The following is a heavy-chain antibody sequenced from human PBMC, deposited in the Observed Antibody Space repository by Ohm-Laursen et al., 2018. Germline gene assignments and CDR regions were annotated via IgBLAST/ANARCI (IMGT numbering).Heavy chain of an antibody. V-gene: IGHV3-23*01. D-gene: IGHD6-13*01. CDR2: ISGSADST. Sequence: SLRLSCAASGFRFSDYAMSWVRQAPGKGLEWVSAISGSADSTYYADSVNGRFTISRDNSKNTLYVQMDSLRAEDTAVYFCAKGLYANSWSFDHWGQGTLVTVSS. CDR1: GFRFSDYA. CDR3: AKGLYANSWSFDH. J-gene: IGHJ4*02.